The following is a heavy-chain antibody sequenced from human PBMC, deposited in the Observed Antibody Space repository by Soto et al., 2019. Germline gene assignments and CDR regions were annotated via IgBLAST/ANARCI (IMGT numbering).Heavy chain of an antibody. CDR2: IKQDGSEK. D-gene: IGHD3-10*01. CDR3: ARTPRDYYGSGKVPHYYYYYMDV. CDR1: GFTFSSYW. Sequence: GGSLRLSCAASGFTFSSYWMSWVRQAPGKGLEWVANIKQDGSEKYYVDSVKGRFTISRDNAKNSLYLQMNSLRAEDTAVYYCARTPRDYYGSGKVPHYYYYYMDVWGKGTTVTVSS. V-gene: IGHV3-7*01. J-gene: IGHJ6*03.